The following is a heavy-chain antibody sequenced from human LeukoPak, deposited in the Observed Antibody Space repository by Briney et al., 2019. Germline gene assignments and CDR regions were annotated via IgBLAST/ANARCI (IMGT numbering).Heavy chain of an antibody. D-gene: IGHD6-13*01. CDR1: GYTFINYG. Sequence: ASVTVSFTASGYTFINYGISWVRQAPGQGLEWMGWIATYNGKTKYAEKVQGRVTMTTDTSTTTAYMELRTLRSDDTAVYYCARDMVGLAADGNWFDPWGQGTLVTVSS. CDR2: IATYNGKT. V-gene: IGHV1-18*01. CDR3: ARDMVGLAADGNWFDP. J-gene: IGHJ5*02.